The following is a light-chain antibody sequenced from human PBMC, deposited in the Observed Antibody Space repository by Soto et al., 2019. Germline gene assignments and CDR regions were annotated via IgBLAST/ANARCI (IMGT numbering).Light chain of an antibody. J-gene: IGKJ1*01. CDR2: DAS. CDR3: QQYNSERT. Sequence: DIQMTQSPSTLSASVGDRVTITCRASQSISSWLAWYQQKPGKAPKLLIYDASSLESGVPSRFSGSGSGTEFTLTISSLQPDDFATYYCQQYNSERTFGRGTKVDIK. CDR1: QSISSW. V-gene: IGKV1-5*01.